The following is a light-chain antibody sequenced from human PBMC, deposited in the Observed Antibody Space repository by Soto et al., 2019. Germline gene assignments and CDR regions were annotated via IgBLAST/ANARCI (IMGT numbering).Light chain of an antibody. J-gene: IGKJ1*01. CDR3: QQYGSSPRT. CDR1: QSVSNNY. CDR2: GAS. Sequence: EIVLTQSPGTLSLSPGERATLSCRASQSVSNNYLAWYQQKPGQAPRLLIYGASSSATGIPDRFSGSGSGTDFTLTINRLEPEDFAVYYGQQYGSSPRTFGQGTKVEI. V-gene: IGKV3-20*01.